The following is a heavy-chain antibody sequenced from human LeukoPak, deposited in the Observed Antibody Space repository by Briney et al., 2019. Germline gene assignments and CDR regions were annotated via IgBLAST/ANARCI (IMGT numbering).Heavy chain of an antibody. CDR2: ISAYNGNT. J-gene: IGHJ3*01. Sequence: GASVNVSCKASGYTFTNYGISWVRQAPGQGLEWMGWISAYNGNTDYAQKFQGRGTMTTDTSTSTAYVELRNLRSDDTAMYYCARSQYLLLSWWNAFDVWGQGTMVTVSS. CDR3: ARSQYLLLSWWNAFDV. V-gene: IGHV1-18*01. CDR1: GYTFTNYG. D-gene: IGHD2-2*01.